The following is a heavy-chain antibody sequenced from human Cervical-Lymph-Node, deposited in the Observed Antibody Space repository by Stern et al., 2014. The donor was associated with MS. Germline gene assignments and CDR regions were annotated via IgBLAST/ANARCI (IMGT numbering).Heavy chain of an antibody. V-gene: IGHV4-59*01. CDR3: ARAPYDYTKWYGMDV. D-gene: IGHD4-11*01. Sequence: QVQLRESGPGLVKPSETLSLICSVSGGSLSSFYWSWIRQPPGKGLEWIGHIYSGGSTNDNPSRQSRLTISVHMSKNQISLNLRSVTAADTAVYYCARAPYDYTKWYGMDVWGQGTTVTVSS. J-gene: IGHJ6*02. CDR1: GGSLSSFY. CDR2: IYSGGST.